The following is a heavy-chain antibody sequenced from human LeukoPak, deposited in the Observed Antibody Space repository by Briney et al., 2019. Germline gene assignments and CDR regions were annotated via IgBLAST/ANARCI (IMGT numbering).Heavy chain of an antibody. CDR2: MNPNSGNT. CDR1: GYTFTSYD. V-gene: IGHV1-8*03. Sequence: ASVKVSCKASGYTFTSYDINWVRQATGQGLEWMGWMNPNSGNTGYAQKFQGRVTITRNTSISTAYMELSSLRSEDTAVYYCVRGYYDFWSAVFAFDIWGQGTMVTVSS. D-gene: IGHD3-3*01. J-gene: IGHJ3*02. CDR3: VRGYYDFWSAVFAFDI.